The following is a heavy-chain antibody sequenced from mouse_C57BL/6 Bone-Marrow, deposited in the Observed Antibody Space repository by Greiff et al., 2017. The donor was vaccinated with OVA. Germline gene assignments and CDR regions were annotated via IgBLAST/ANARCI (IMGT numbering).Heavy chain of an antibody. Sequence: QVQLQQPGAELVKPGASVKLSCKASGYTFTSYWMHWVKQRPGRGLEWIGRIAPNSGVTKYNEKFKGKATLTVDKPSSTAYMQLSSLTSEDSAVYYCARPFNWDYFDYWGQGTTLTVSS. CDR3: ARPFNWDYFDY. V-gene: IGHV1-72*01. CDR1: GYTFTSYW. CDR2: IAPNSGVT. D-gene: IGHD4-1*01. J-gene: IGHJ2*01.